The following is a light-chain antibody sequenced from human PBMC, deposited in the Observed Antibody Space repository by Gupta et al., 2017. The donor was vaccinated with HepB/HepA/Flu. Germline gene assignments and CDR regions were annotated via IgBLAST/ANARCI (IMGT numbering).Light chain of an antibody. V-gene: IGKV2-30*01. Sequence: DVVMTQSPLSLPVTLGQAASISCRSSQSVVYTNGIAYLSWFLQRPGQSPRRLIYRVSNRDSGVPDRFSGSGSGTDFTLKISRVEAEDVGVYYCMQGTHWPVTFGQGTKVEI. CDR1: QSVVYTNGIAY. CDR3: MQGTHWPVT. CDR2: RVS. J-gene: IGKJ1*01.